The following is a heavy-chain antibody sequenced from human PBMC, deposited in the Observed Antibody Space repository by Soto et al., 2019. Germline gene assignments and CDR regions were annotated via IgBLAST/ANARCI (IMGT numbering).Heavy chain of an antibody. D-gene: IGHD3-9*01. J-gene: IGHJ4*02. Sequence: GGSLRLSCAASGFTFSDYAMHWIRQAPGKGLEWVAVISKDGSNKYYGDFVKGRFTISRDSSMNTLYLQMNSLREEDTAVYYCAKETGPQGGFDYWGQGTLVTVSS. CDR3: AKETGPQGGFDY. CDR1: GFTFSDYA. CDR2: ISKDGSNK. V-gene: IGHV3-30*18.